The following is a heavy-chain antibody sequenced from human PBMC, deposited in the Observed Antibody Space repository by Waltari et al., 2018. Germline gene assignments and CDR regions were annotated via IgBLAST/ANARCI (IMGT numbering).Heavy chain of an antibody. Sequence: QVQLQESGPGLEKPSETLSLTCTVSGGSISSYYWSWIRQPPGKGLEWIGYIYYSGSTKYNPSLKSRVTISLDMSKIQFSLKVSSVTAADTAVYYCARGDNDPGAFDIWGQGTMVTVSS. J-gene: IGHJ3*02. CDR1: GGSISSYY. V-gene: IGHV4-59*01. CDR2: IYYSGST. CDR3: ARGDNDPGAFDI. D-gene: IGHD2-21*01.